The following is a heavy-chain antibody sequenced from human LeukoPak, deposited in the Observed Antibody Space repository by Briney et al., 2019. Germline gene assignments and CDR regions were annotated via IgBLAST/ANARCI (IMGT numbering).Heavy chain of an antibody. CDR1: GYTFSSYG. Sequence: VASVKVSCKASGYTFSSYGIIWVRQAPGQGLQWMGWVSPFNGNTDYAPKLQGRVTVTTDTSTTTAYMELRSLTSDDAAVYYCARRGGSYSHSDFWGQGTLVTVSS. CDR2: VSPFNGNT. CDR3: ARRGGSYSHSDF. J-gene: IGHJ4*02. D-gene: IGHD1-26*01. V-gene: IGHV1-18*01.